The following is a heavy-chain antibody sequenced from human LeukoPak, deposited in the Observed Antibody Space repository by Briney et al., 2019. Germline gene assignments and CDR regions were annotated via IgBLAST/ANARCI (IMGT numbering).Heavy chain of an antibody. CDR2: IRSKANSYAT. D-gene: IGHD2-2*01. Sequence: PGGSLRLSCAASGFTFSGSATHWVRQASGKGLEWVGRIRSKANSYATAYAASVKGRFTISRDDSKNTAYLQMNSLKTEDTAVYYCTNPYCSSTSCPDVWGKGTTVTVSS. V-gene: IGHV3-73*01. CDR3: TNPYCSSTSCPDV. CDR1: GFTFSGSA. J-gene: IGHJ6*04.